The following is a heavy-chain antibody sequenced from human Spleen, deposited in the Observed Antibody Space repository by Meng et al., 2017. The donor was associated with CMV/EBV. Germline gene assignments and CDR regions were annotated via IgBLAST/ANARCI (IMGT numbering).Heavy chain of an antibody. CDR3: ASPIAARRWNLKSNRNYYYYGMDV. J-gene: IGHJ6*02. CDR1: GVSISRYY. CDR2: IYYTGNT. V-gene: IGHV4-59*12. D-gene: IGHD6-6*01. Sequence: SETLSLTCTVSGVSISRYYWSWIRQPPGKGLEWIGYIYYTGNTIYNPTLKSRVTISVDTSKNQFSLKLSSVTAADTAVYYCASPIAARRWNLKSNRNYYYYGMDVWGQGTTVTVSS.